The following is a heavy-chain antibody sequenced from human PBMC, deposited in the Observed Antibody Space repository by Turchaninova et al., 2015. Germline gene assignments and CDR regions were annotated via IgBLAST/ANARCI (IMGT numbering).Heavy chain of an antibody. V-gene: IGHV4-30-4*01. D-gene: IGHD1-14*01. CDR2: IYYSGTT. J-gene: IGHJ4*02. Sequence: QVQLQESGPGLVKPSQTLSLTCTVSGGSINSGDYYWSWIRQPPGKGLEWFGYIYYSGTTHYNPSLKRRVSISADMSNNQFSLKLSSVTVADTAVYYCARCRNIQTGFDYWGQGTLVTVSS. CDR3: ARCRNIQTGFDY. CDR1: GGSINSGDYY.